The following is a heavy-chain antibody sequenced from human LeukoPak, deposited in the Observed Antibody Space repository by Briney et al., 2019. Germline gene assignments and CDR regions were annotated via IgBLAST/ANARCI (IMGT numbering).Heavy chain of an antibody. CDR1: GGSISSSSYF. Sequence: SETLSLTCTVSGGSISSSSYFWGWIRQPPGKGLEWIGSIYYSGSTYYNPSLKSRVTISVDTSKNQFSLKLSSVTAADTAVYYCARASSSGRVHYYYYMDVWGKGTTVTVSS. V-gene: IGHV4-39*07. D-gene: IGHD6-19*01. CDR2: IYYSGST. CDR3: ARASSSGRVHYYYYMDV. J-gene: IGHJ6*03.